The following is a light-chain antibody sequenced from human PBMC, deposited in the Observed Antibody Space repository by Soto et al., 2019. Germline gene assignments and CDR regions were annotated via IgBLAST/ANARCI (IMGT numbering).Light chain of an antibody. CDR2: AAS. V-gene: IGKV1-9*01. CDR1: QGISSSY. CDR3: QQYNSYSPST. Sequence: NKFTNSPVVVSASKSDRVTITCRASQGISSSYLAWYQQTPGKAPKILIYAASTLQSGVPSRFSGSGSGTEFTLTISSLQADDFAANYCQQYNSYSPSTFGEGTKVDIK. J-gene: IGKJ4*02.